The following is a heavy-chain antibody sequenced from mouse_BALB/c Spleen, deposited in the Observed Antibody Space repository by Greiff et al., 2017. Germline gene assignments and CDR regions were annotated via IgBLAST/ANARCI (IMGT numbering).Heavy chain of an antibody. D-gene: IGHD2-4*01. Sequence: DVKLVESGGGLVQPGGSRKLSCAASGFTFSSFGMHWVRQAPEKGLEWVAYISSGSSTIYYADTVKGRFTISRDNPKNTLFLQMTSLRSEDTAMYYCARGLRPFDYWGQGTTLTVSS. CDR3: ARGLRPFDY. CDR2: ISSGSSTI. J-gene: IGHJ2*01. CDR1: GFTFSSFG. V-gene: IGHV5-17*02.